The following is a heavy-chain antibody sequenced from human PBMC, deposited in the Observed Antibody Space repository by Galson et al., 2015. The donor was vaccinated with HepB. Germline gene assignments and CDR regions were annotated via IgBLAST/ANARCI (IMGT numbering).Heavy chain of an antibody. D-gene: IGHD6-13*01. J-gene: IGHJ6*02. Sequence: SVKVSCKASGYTFTRYGISWVRQAPGQGLEWMGWISAYNGNTNYAQKLQGRVTMTTDTSTSTAYMELRSLRSDDTAVYYCARRGIAAAGGYYYYYYGMDVWGQGTTVTVSS. CDR2: ISAYNGNT. CDR1: GYTFTRYG. V-gene: IGHV1-18*04. CDR3: ARRGIAAAGGYYYYYYGMDV.